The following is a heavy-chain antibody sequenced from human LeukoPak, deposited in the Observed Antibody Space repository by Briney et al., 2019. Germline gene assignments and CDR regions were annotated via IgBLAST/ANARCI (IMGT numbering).Heavy chain of an antibody. J-gene: IGHJ4*02. CDR3: ARWVSEY. V-gene: IGHV3-30-3*01. Sequence: HPGGSLRLSCAASGFTFSSYAMPWVRQAPGKGLEWVAVISYDGSNKYYADSVKGRFTISRDNSKNTLYLQMNSLRAEDTAVYYCARWVSEYWGQGTLVTVSS. CDR2: ISYDGSNK. CDR1: GFTFSSYA.